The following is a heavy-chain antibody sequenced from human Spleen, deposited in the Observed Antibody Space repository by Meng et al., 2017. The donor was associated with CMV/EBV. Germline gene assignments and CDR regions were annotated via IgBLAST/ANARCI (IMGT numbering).Heavy chain of an antibody. CDR2: INHTGNT. Sequence: SETLSLTCTVSGGSISSGDYYWTWIRQPPGKGLEWIGHINHTGNTFSNPSLKSRLTISVDTSKNQFSLKLSSVTAADTAVYYCARGMDGSFDYWGQGTLVTVSS. J-gene: IGHJ4*02. D-gene: IGHD5-24*01. CDR3: ARGMDGSFDY. CDR1: GGSISSGDYY. V-gene: IGHV4-30-4*08.